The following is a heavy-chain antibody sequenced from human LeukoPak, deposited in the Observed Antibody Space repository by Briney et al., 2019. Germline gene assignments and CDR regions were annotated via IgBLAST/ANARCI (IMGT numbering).Heavy chain of an antibody. D-gene: IGHD3-10*01. V-gene: IGHV4-59*12. CDR2: ISYSGST. CDR1: GGSFSSYY. J-gene: IGHJ4*02. Sequence: SETLSLTCTVSGGSFSSYYWSWIRQPPGKGLEWIGYISYSGSTNYNPSLKSRVTISVDTSKNQFSLKLNSVTAADTAVYYCARSYGSGSYFDYWGQGTLVTVSS. CDR3: ARSYGSGSYFDY.